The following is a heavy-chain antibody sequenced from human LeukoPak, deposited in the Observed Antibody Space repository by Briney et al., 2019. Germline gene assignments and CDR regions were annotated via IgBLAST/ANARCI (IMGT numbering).Heavy chain of an antibody. CDR1: GYTFTGYY. CDR3: ARDKSGSSGWYSFFDY. D-gene: IGHD6-19*01. CDR2: INPNDGDT. Sequence: GASVKASCKASGYTFTGYYIHWVRQAPGQGLEWMGWINPNDGDTNYAQKFQGRVTMTRDTSISTAYMELSRLRSDDTAVYFCARDKSGSSGWYSFFDYWGQGTLVTVSS. V-gene: IGHV1-2*02. J-gene: IGHJ4*02.